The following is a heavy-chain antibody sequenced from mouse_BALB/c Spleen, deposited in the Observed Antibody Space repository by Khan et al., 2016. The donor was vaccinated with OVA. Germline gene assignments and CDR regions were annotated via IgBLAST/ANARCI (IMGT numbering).Heavy chain of an antibody. CDR3: TRKEYYGSSHRYFDV. V-gene: IGHV1-53*01. J-gene: IGHJ1*01. Sequence: QVQLQQSGTELVKPGASVKLSCKTSGYTFTRYYMYWVKQRPGQGLEWIGEINPSNGGTNFNEKFKSTATLTVDKLSSTAYMQLSSLTSEDSAVYYCTRKEYYGSSHRYFDVWGGGTTVTVSS. D-gene: IGHD1-1*01. CDR1: GYTFTRYY. CDR2: INPSNGGT.